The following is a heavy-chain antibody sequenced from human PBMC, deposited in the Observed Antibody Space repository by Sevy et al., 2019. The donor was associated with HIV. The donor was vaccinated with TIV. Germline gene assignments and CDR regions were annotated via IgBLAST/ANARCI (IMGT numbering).Heavy chain of an antibody. CDR3: AREYGGSYSYYFDY. CDR1: GFTFSSYA. D-gene: IGHD1-26*01. J-gene: IGHJ4*02. CDR2: ISYDGSNK. V-gene: IGHV3-30-3*01. Sequence: GGSLRLSCAASGFTFSSYAMHWVRQAPGKGLEWVAVISYDGSNKYYADSVKGRFTISRDNSKNTLYLQMNSLRAEDTAVDYCAREYGGSYSYYFDYWGQGTLVTVSS.